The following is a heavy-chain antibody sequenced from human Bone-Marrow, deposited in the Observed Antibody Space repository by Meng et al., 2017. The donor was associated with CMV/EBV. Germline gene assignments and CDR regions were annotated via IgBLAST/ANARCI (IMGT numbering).Heavy chain of an antibody. V-gene: IGHV1-2*02. CDR3: TRGGYYYDTADTFDI. CDR1: GFTFTDYY. D-gene: IGHD3-22*01. J-gene: IGHJ3*02. CDR2: INPDRGDT. Sequence: ASVKVSCKASGFTFTDYYIHWVRQAPGQGLEWMGWINPDRGDTNYVEKFQGRVTVTRDTSIRTVFMELSSLTSDDTAVYYCTRGGYYYDTADTFDIWGQGTLVTVSS.